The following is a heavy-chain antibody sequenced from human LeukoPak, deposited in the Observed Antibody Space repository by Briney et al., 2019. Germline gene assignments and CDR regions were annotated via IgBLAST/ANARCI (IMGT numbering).Heavy chain of an antibody. V-gene: IGHV1-18*01. CDR2: ISTYYGNK. Sequence: GASVTVSCTASGHTFTSYGVSWVRQAHGQGLEWMGWISTYYGNKNYEQKLHATVTMTTDSSTTPAYMELTTLRSDDTALYYCARAYSTNYYGSGDRPFLFDYCGQGTVVTVSS. CDR1: GHTFTSYG. J-gene: IGHJ4*02. CDR3: ARAYSTNYYGSGDRPFLFDY. D-gene: IGHD3-10*01.